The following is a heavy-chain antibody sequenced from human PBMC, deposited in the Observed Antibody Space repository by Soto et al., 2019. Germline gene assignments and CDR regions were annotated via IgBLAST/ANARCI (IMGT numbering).Heavy chain of an antibody. J-gene: IGHJ4*02. CDR2: IWYDGSAK. Sequence: QVRLVESGGGVVQPGRSLRLSCAASGFNFNNYGMHWVRQAPGKGLEWLAVIWYDGSAKFYADSVKGRFTISRDNSKNTLYLQMSSLRAEDTAMYYCARAGADYGNNGVLDDWGQGTLVTVSS. D-gene: IGHD4-17*01. CDR1: GFNFNNYG. V-gene: IGHV3-33*01. CDR3: ARAGADYGNNGVLDD.